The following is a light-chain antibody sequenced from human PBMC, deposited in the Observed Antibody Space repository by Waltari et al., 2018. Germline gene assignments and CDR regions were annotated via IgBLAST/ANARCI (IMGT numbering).Light chain of an antibody. J-gene: IGLJ2*01. Sequence: SSVLTQPPSVSLAPGKTARITCGGNKIGVKSVHWYQQKPGQAPVVVIYDDSDRPSGIPERFSGSNSGNMATLTISRVEAGDEADYYCQVWDSSTDHVVFGGGTKLTVL. CDR2: DDS. CDR3: QVWDSSTDHVV. V-gene: IGLV3-21*01. CDR1: KIGVKS.